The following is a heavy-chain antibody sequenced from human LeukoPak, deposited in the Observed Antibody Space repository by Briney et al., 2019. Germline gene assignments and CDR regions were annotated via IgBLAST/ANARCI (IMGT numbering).Heavy chain of an antibody. CDR3: ARGHAYYYDSSGLISLSNWFDP. CDR1: GGSISSYY. CDR2: IYYSGST. J-gene: IGHJ5*02. V-gene: IGHV4-59*12. Sequence: PSETLSLTCTVSGGSISSYYWSWIRQPPGKGLEWIGYIYYSGSTNYNPSLKSRVTISVDTSKNQFSLKLSSVTAADTAVYYCARGHAYYYDSSGLISLSNWFDPWGQGTLVTVSS. D-gene: IGHD3-22*01.